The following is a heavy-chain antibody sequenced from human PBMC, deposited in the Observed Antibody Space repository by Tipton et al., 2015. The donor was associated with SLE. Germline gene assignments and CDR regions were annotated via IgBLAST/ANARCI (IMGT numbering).Heavy chain of an antibody. J-gene: IGHJ3*02. CDR2: INSDGSST. D-gene: IGHD6-13*01. Sequence: SLRLSCAASGFTFSSYWMHWVRQAPGKGLAWVSRINSDGSSTSYADSVKGRFTISRGNAKNTLYLQMNSLRAEDTAVYYCARDTYSSPDIWGQGTMVTVSS. CDR1: GFTFSSYW. V-gene: IGHV3-74*01. CDR3: ARDTYSSPDI.